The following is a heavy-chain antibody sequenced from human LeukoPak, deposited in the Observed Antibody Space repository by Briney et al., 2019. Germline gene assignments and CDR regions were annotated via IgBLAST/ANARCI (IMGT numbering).Heavy chain of an antibody. Sequence: GGSLRLSCAASGFIFSSYAMSWVRQAPGKGLEWVSRISGSGGSTYYADSVKGRFTISRDNSKNTLYLQMNSLRAEDTAVYYCAKVRAPMVRGVIHQQNFDYWGQGTLVTVSS. J-gene: IGHJ4*02. CDR3: AKVRAPMVRGVIHQQNFDY. CDR2: ISGSGGST. D-gene: IGHD3-10*01. V-gene: IGHV3-23*01. CDR1: GFIFSSYA.